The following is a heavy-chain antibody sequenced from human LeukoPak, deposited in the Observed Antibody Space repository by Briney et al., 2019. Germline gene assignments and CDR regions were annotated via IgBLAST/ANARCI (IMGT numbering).Heavy chain of an antibody. CDR3: ARVKNYYDSSGYLYYFDY. J-gene: IGHJ4*02. CDR2: INPNTGGT. Sequence: ASVKVSCKASGYTFTGYYIHWVRQAPGQGLEWMGWINPNTGGTNYAQKFQGRVTMTRDTSISTAYMELSRLRSGDTAVYYCARVKNYYDSSGYLYYFDYWGQGTLVTVSS. CDR1: GYTFTGYY. V-gene: IGHV1-2*02. D-gene: IGHD3-22*01.